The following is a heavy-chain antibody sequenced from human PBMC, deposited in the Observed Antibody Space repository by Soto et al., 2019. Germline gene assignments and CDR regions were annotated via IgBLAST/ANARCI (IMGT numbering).Heavy chain of an antibody. CDR3: ARDPSMAPYGDYAVGFDN. V-gene: IGHV4-4*07. J-gene: IGHJ4*02. CDR1: GGSINSYY. CDR2: IYKSGTT. D-gene: IGHD4-17*01. Sequence: QVQLQESGPGLVKPSETLSLTCSVSGGSINSYYWSWIRQTAGRELEWIGRIYKSGTTNYNPSLKSGVTMSIDTSTNHFSLRLTSVTAADTAVYYCARDPSMAPYGDYAVGFDNWGQGTLVTVSA.